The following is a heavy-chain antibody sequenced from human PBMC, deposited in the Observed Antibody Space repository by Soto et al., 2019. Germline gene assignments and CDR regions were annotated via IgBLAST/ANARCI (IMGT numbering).Heavy chain of an antibody. CDR2: IIPIFGTA. Sequence: SVKVSCKASGDTFSSYAISWVRQAPGKGLEWMGGIIPIFGTANYAQKFQGRVTITADESTSTAYMELSSLRSEDTAVYYCARDLYDFWSGYPDYYYYGMDVWGQGTTVTVS. CDR1: GDTFSSYA. CDR3: ARDLYDFWSGYPDYYYYGMDV. V-gene: IGHV1-69*13. J-gene: IGHJ6*02. D-gene: IGHD3-3*01.